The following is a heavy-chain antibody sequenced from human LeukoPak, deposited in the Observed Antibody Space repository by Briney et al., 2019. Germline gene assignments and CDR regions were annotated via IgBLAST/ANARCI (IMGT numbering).Heavy chain of an antibody. V-gene: IGHV4-31*03. Sequence: SQTLSLTCTVSGGSISSGGYYWSWIRQHPGKGLEWIGYIYYSGSTYYNPSLKSRVTISVDTSKNQFSLKLSSVTAADTAVYYCARDRGNTAMVGEYDFWGQGTLVTVSS. CDR3: ARDRGNTAMVGEYDF. CDR2: IYYSGST. J-gene: IGHJ4*02. CDR1: GGSISSGGYY. D-gene: IGHD5-18*01.